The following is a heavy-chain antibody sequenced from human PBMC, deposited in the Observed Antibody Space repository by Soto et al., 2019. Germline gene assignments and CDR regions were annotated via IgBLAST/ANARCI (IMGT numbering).Heavy chain of an antibody. CDR1: GFTFSSYG. D-gene: IGHD2-21*02. CDR3: AKGVVVTAINY. Sequence: QVQLVESGGGVVQPGRSLRLSCAASGFTFSSYGMHWVRQAPGKGLEWVAVISYDGSNKYYADSVKGRFTISRDNYKNTLYLQMNSLRAEDTAVYYFAKGVVVTAINYWGQGTLVTGSS. J-gene: IGHJ4*02. CDR2: ISYDGSNK. V-gene: IGHV3-30*18.